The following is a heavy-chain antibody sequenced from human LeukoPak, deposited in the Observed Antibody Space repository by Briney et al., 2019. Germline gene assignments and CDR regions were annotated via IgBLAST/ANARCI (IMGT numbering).Heavy chain of an antibody. CDR3: AREISSWYRTEGRFDP. CDR1: GFTFGSYW. D-gene: IGHD6-13*01. V-gene: IGHV3-7*01. CDR2: IKQDGSEK. Sequence: GGSLRLSCAASGFTFGSYWMTWVRQAPGKGLEWVANIKQDGSEKYYVDSVKGRFTISRDNAKSSLYLQMNSLRAEDTAVFYCAREISSWYRTEGRFDPWGQGTLVTVSS. J-gene: IGHJ5*02.